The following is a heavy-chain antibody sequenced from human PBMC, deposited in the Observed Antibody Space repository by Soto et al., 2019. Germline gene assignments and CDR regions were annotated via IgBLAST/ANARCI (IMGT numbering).Heavy chain of an antibody. D-gene: IGHD3-22*01. V-gene: IGHV3-23*01. CDR2: ISGSGGST. CDR3: AKDFYDSSGYYHKLDY. CDR1: GFTFSSDA. Sequence: PGGSLRLSCAASGFTFSSDAMSWVRHAPGKGLEWVSAISGSGGSTYYADSVKGRFTISRDNSKNTLYLQMNSRRAEDTAVYYCAKDFYDSSGYYHKLDYWGQGTLITVSS. J-gene: IGHJ4*02.